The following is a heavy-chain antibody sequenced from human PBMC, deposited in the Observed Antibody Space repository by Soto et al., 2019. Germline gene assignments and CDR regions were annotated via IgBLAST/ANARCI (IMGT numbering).Heavy chain of an antibody. Sequence: SETLSLTCAVYGGSFSGYYWSWIRQPPGKGLEWIGEINHSGSTNYNPSLKSRVTISVDTSKNQFSLKLSSVTAADTAVYYCARDGSICSGGSCYPGMSIWGQGTLVTVSS. J-gene: IGHJ4*02. CDR1: GGSFSGYY. CDR2: INHSGST. V-gene: IGHV4-34*01. CDR3: ARDGSICSGGSCYPGMSI. D-gene: IGHD2-15*01.